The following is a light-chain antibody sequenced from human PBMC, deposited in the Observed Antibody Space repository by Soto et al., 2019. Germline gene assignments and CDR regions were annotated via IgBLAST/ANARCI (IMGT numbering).Light chain of an antibody. CDR3: QQYYTTRLA. V-gene: IGKV4-1*01. CDR2: WAA. Sequence: DIVMTQSPDSLAVSLGERATINGKSSQSVLYSSNNKNYLAWYQQKPGQPPKLLIYWAATRESGVPDRFSGSGSGTDFTLTISRLQAEDVAVYYFQQYYTTRLAVGGGTKVEIK. CDR1: QSVLYSSNNKNY. J-gene: IGKJ4*01.